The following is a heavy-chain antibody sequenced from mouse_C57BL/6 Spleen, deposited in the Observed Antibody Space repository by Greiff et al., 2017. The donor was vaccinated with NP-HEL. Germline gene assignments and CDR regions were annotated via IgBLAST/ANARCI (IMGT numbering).Heavy chain of an antibody. CDR2: IRSKSNNYAT. J-gene: IGHJ1*03. CDR3: VRQRYYYGSSYWYVDV. CDR1: GFSFNTYA. D-gene: IGHD1-1*01. V-gene: IGHV10-1*01. Sequence: EVKLVESGGGLVQPKGSLKLSCAASGFSFNTYAMNWVRPAPGKGLEWVARIRSKSNNYATYYADSVKDRFTISRDDSESMRYLQMNNLKTEDTAMYYCVRQRYYYGSSYWYVDVWGTGTTVTVSS.